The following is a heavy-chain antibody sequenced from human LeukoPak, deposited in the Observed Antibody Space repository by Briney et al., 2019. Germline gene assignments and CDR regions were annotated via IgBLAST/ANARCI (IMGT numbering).Heavy chain of an antibody. D-gene: IGHD5-24*01. CDR2: INHSGST. V-gene: IGHV4-34*01. Sequence: SETLSLTCAVYGGSFSGYYWSWIRQPPGKGLEWIGEINHSGSTNYNPSLKSRVTISVDTSKNQFSLKLSSVTAADTAVYYCARGRKWLPPTYCDYWGQGTLVTVSS. J-gene: IGHJ4*02. CDR3: ARGRKWLPPTYCDY. CDR1: GGSFSGYY.